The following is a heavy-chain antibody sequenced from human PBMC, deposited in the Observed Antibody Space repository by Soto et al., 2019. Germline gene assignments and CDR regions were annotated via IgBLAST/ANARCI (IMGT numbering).Heavy chain of an antibody. Sequence: EVQLVESGGGLVQPGGSLRLSCAASGFTFSSYWMSWVRQAPGKGLEWVANIKQDGSEKYYVDSVKGRFTISRDNAKNSLYLQMNSLRAEDTAVYYCARFSFSVAATDLVDCWGQGTLVTVSS. V-gene: IGHV3-7*01. D-gene: IGHD2-15*01. CDR2: IKQDGSEK. CDR3: ARFSFSVAATDLVDC. CDR1: GFTFSSYW. J-gene: IGHJ4*02.